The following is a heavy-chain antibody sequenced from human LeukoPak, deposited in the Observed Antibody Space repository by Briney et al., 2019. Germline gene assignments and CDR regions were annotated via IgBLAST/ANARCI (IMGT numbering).Heavy chain of an antibody. CDR1: GYTFTGYY. CDR2: INPNSGGT. Sequence: GASVKVSCKASGYTFTGYYMHWVRQAPGQGLEWMGWINPNSGGTNYAQKFQGRVTMTRDTSISTAYMELSRLRSDDTAVYYCARNRDSSSWYWAFDIWGQGTMVTVSS. D-gene: IGHD6-13*01. V-gene: IGHV1-2*02. CDR3: ARNRDSSSWYWAFDI. J-gene: IGHJ3*02.